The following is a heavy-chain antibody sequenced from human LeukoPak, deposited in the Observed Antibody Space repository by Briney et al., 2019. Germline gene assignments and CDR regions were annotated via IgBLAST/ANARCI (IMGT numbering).Heavy chain of an antibody. J-gene: IGHJ6*03. Sequence: SVKVSCKASGGTFSSYAINWVRQAPGQGLEWMGGIIPIFGTANYAQKFQGRVTITADESTSTAYMELSSLRSEDTAVYYCALSPLGYDYMDVWGKGTTVTVSS. V-gene: IGHV1-69*13. CDR1: GGTFSSYA. CDR3: ALSPLGYDYMDV. D-gene: IGHD3-16*02. CDR2: IIPIFGTA.